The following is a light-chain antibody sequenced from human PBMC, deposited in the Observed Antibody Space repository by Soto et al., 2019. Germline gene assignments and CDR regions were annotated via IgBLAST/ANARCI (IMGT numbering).Light chain of an antibody. V-gene: IGKV3-20*01. J-gene: IGKJ5*01. CDR1: QSVSSSY. CDR3: QQYGSSSGIT. Sequence: EIVLTQSAGTLSLSPGERATLSCRASQSVSSSYLAWYQQKPGQAPRLLIYGASSRATGIPDRFSGSGSGTDFTLTISRLETEDFAVYYCQQYGSSSGITFGQGTRLEIK. CDR2: GAS.